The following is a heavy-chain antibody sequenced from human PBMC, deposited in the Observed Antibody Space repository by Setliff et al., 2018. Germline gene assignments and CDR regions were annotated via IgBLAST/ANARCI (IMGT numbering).Heavy chain of an antibody. Sequence: PSETLSLTCAVSGASISTNHYWGWIRQSPGKGLEWIGNIYTSGSTNFNPSLKSRVTISVDTSKNQFSLKLNSVTATDTAVYYCARGITYYSDSSGYYYGAVGAFNIWGQGTMVTVSS. D-gene: IGHD3-22*01. CDR2: IYTSGST. V-gene: IGHV4-4*08. J-gene: IGHJ3*02. CDR3: ARGITYYSDSSGYYYGAVGAFNI. CDR1: GASISTNHY.